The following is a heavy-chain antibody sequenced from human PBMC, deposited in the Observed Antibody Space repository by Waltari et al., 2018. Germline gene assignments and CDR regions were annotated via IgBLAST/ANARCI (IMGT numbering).Heavy chain of an antibody. D-gene: IGHD3-3*01. Sequence: QVQLVESGGGVVQPGRSLRLSCAASGFTFSSYGMPWVRKAPGKGLEWVAVIWYDGSNKYYADSVKGRFTISRDNSKNTLYLQMNSLRAEDTAVYYCARAYYDFWSGYYTLYYYYGMDVWGQGTTVTVSS. CDR3: ARAYYDFWSGYYTLYYYYGMDV. V-gene: IGHV3-33*01. CDR2: IWYDGSNK. CDR1: GFTFSSYG. J-gene: IGHJ6*02.